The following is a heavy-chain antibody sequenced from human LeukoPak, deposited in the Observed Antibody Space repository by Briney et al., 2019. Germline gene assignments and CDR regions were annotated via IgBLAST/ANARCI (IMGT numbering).Heavy chain of an antibody. Sequence: SETLSLTCAVSGGSISSSYWSWIRQPPGKRLEWIGDIFYSGSTKHNPSLKSRVTISVDTSKNQFSLKVSSVTAADTAVYYCARDNGYSYAPWGQGTLVTVSS. J-gene: IGHJ5*02. V-gene: IGHV4-59*01. D-gene: IGHD5-18*01. CDR1: GGSISSSY. CDR3: ARDNGYSYAP. CDR2: IFYSGST.